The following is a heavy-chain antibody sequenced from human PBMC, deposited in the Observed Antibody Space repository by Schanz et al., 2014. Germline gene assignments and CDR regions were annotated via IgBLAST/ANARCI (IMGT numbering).Heavy chain of an antibody. CDR3: ARDGEAAADCDY. CDR2: INPSGGST. V-gene: IGHV1-46*03. D-gene: IGHD6-13*01. J-gene: IGHJ4*02. Sequence: QVQLVQSGAEVKKPGASVKVSCKASGYTFTSYYMHWVRQAPGQGLEWMGIINPSGGSTSYAQKFQGRVTMTRDTCTSTVYMELSSLRSEDTAVYYCARDGEAAADCDYWGQGTLVTVSS. CDR1: GYTFTSYY.